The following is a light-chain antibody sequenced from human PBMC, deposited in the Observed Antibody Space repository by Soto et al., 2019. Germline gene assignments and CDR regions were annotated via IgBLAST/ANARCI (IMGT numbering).Light chain of an antibody. CDR1: QSVSSN. CDR2: GAS. V-gene: IGKV3-15*01. CDR3: QQYNNWPPLT. Sequence: EIVMTQSPATLSVSPGARATLSCRASQSVSSNLAWYQQKPGQAPRLLIYGASTRATGIPARFSGGGSGTAFSLTISSLQSEDFAVYYCQQYNNWPPLTFGGGTKVEIK. J-gene: IGKJ4*01.